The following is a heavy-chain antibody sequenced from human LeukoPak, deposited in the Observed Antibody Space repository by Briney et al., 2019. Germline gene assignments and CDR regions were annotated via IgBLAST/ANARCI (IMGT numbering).Heavy chain of an antibody. D-gene: IGHD1-1*01. CDR1: GFTFSNYV. V-gene: IGHV3-23*01. CDR3: AKGIRQLGNYYYYMDV. Sequence: GGSLRLSCAVSGFTFSNYVMIWVRQAPGKGLEWVSAISGTGANTFYADSVKGRFTVSRDNPKNMLYLQMSSLRAEDTALYYCAKGIRQLGNYYYYMDVWGKGTAVTVSS. J-gene: IGHJ6*03. CDR2: ISGTGANT.